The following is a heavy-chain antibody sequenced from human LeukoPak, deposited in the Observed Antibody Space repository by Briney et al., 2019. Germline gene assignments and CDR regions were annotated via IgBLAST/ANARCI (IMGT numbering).Heavy chain of an antibody. CDR3: AKASSGYYSAILG. D-gene: IGHD3-22*01. CDR1: GFTLDDYA. J-gene: IGHJ4*02. CDR2: INWNSNNI. V-gene: IGHV3-9*01. Sequence: GGSLRLSCAASGFTLDDYAMHWVRHAPGKGLEWVSGINWNSNNIDYADSVKGRFTISRDNGKNSLYLQMNSLRAEDTALYYCAKASSGYYSAILGWGQGTLVTVSS.